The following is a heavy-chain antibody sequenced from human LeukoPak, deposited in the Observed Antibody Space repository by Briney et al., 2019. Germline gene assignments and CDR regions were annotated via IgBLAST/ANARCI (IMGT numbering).Heavy chain of an antibody. CDR1: GFTFGDYA. Sequence: GGSLRLSCTASGFTFGDYAMSWVRQAPGKGLEWVGFIRGKAYGGTTEYAASVKGRFTISRDDSKSIAYLQMNSLKTEDTAVYYCTRGPTREQQLPFRYWGQGTLVTVSS. D-gene: IGHD6-13*01. CDR2: IRGKAYGGTT. J-gene: IGHJ4*02. CDR3: TRGPTREQQLPFRY. V-gene: IGHV3-49*04.